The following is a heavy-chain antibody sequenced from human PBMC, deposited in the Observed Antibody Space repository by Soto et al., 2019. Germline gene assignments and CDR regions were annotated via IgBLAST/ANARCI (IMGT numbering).Heavy chain of an antibody. CDR2: INAGNGNT. CDR1: GYTFTSYA. D-gene: IGHD3-10*01. J-gene: IGHJ4*02. V-gene: IGHV1-3*01. CDR3: ARASKGVLWFGEFDY. Sequence: GASVKVSCKASGYTFTSYAMHWVRQAPGQRLEWMGWINAGNGNTKYSQKFQGRVTITRDTSASTAYMELSSLRSEDTAVYYCARASKGVLWFGEFDYWGQGTLVTVSS.